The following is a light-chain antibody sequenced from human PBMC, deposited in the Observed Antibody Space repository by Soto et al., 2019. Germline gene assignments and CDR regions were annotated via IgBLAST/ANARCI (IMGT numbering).Light chain of an antibody. CDR2: DVS. CDR3: SSYTITPSVV. CDR1: SSDVGDYNY. V-gene: IGLV2-14*01. Sequence: QSALTQPASVSGSPGQSITISCTGTSSDVGDYNYVSWYQQHPGQAPKLMIYDVSNRPSGVSNRFSGSKSGNTASLTISGLQAEDDADYYCSSYTITPSVVFGGGTKLTVL. J-gene: IGLJ2*01.